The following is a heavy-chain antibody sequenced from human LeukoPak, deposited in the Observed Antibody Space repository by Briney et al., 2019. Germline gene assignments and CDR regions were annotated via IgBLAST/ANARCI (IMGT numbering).Heavy chain of an antibody. J-gene: IGHJ4*02. D-gene: IGHD3-3*01. V-gene: IGHV3-23*01. CDR1: GFTFSSYA. CDR2: ISGSGGST. Sequence: GGSLRPSCAASGFTFSSYAMSWVRQAPGKGLEWVSAISGSGGSTYYADSVKGRFTISRDNSKNTLYLQMNSLRAEDTAVYYCAKEPTYYDFWSGYFDYWGQGTLVTVSS. CDR3: AKEPTYYDFWSGYFDY.